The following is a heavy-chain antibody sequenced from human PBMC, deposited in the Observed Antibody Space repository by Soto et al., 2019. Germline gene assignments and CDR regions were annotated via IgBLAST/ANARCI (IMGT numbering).Heavy chain of an antibody. J-gene: IGHJ5*02. CDR3: ARHDWFDP. CDR2: IYSGGST. Sequence: GGSLRLSCVVSGFIVSSDYMSWVRQAPGKGLEWVSVIYSGGSTYYADSVKGRFTISRDNSKNTLYLQMNNLRADDTAVYYCARHDWFDPWGQGTLVTVSS. V-gene: IGHV3-66*04. CDR1: GFIVSSDY.